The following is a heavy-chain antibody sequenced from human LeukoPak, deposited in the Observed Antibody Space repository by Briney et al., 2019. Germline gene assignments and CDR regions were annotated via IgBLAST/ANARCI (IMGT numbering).Heavy chain of an antibody. J-gene: IGHJ4*02. D-gene: IGHD2-2*01. CDR1: GGSFSGYY. V-gene: IGHV4-34*01. Sequence: PSETLSLTCAVYGGSFSGYYWSWIRQPPGKGLEWIGEINHRGSTNYNPSLKSRVTISVDTSKNQFSLKLSSVTAADTAVYYCARGGLQPPTSDCSSTSCPIDYWGQGTLVTVSS. CDR3: ARGGLQPPTSDCSSTSCPIDY. CDR2: INHRGST.